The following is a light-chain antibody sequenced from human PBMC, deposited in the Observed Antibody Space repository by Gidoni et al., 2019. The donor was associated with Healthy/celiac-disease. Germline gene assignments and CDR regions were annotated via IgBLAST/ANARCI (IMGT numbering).Light chain of an antibody. V-gene: IGKV3-11*01. J-gene: IGKJ4*01. CDR2: DAS. CDR1: QSVSSY. Sequence: EIVLTQSPATLSVSPGDSATLSCRASQSVSSYLAWYQQKPGQAPRLLIYDASNRATGIPARFSGSGSGTDFTLNISSLEPEDFAVYYCQQRSNWLTFGGXTKVEIK. CDR3: QQRSNWLT.